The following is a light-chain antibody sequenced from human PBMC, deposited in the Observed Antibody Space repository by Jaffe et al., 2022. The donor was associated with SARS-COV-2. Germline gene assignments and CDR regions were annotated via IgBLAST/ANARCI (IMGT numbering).Light chain of an antibody. Sequence: EIVMTQSPATLSVSPGQRATLSCRASQSVNNNLAWYQQKPGRAPRLLIYGASTRATGIPARFSGSGSGTEFTLTISSLQSEDFGVYYCQQYNNWPFTFGGGTKVEI. V-gene: IGKV3-15*01. CDR2: GAS. CDR1: QSVNNN. CDR3: QQYNNWPFT. J-gene: IGKJ4*01.